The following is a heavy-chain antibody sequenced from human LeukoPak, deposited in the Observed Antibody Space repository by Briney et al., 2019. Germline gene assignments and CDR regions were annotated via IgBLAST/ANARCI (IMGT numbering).Heavy chain of an antibody. J-gene: IGHJ4*02. Sequence: SETLSLTCTVSGGSISSYYWSWIRQPPGKGLEWIGYIYYSGSTNYNPSLKSRVTISVDTSENQFSLKLSSVTAADTAVYYCARLMTFRFLEWHIDYWGQGTLVTVSS. CDR2: IYYSGST. CDR3: ARLMTFRFLEWHIDY. D-gene: IGHD3-3*01. CDR1: GGSISSYY. V-gene: IGHV4-59*01.